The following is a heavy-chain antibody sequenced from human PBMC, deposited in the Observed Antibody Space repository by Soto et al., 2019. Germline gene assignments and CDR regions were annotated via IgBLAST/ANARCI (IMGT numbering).Heavy chain of an antibody. J-gene: IGHJ5*02. Sequence: VASVKVSCKASGGTFSSYAISWVRQAPGQGLEWMGGIIPIFGTANYAQKFQGRVTITADESTSTAYMELSSLRSEDTAVYYCALRPSSYYDSSGYPTQEGWFDPWGQGTLVTVSS. D-gene: IGHD3-22*01. CDR3: ALRPSSYYDSSGYPTQEGWFDP. V-gene: IGHV1-69*13. CDR1: GGTFSSYA. CDR2: IIPIFGTA.